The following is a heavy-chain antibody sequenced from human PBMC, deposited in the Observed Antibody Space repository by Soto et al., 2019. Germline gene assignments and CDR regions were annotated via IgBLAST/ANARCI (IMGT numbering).Heavy chain of an antibody. J-gene: IGHJ4*02. CDR3: ARIGSLAGRTYYFDY. Sequence: GGSLRLSCAASGFTFSSYWMHWVRQAPGKGLVWVSRINSDGSSTSYADSVKGRFTISRDNAKNTLYLQMNSLRAEDTAVYYCARIGSLAGRTYYFDYWGQGTLVTVS. D-gene: IGHD6-19*01. CDR2: INSDGSST. V-gene: IGHV3-74*01. CDR1: GFTFSSYW.